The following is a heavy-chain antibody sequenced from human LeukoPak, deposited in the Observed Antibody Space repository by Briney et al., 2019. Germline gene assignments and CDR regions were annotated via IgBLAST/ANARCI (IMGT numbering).Heavy chain of an antibody. D-gene: IGHD2-2*02. J-gene: IGHJ4*02. CDR2: IYSGGST. V-gene: IGHV3-66*01. CDR3: ARGGGYCTGPSCYTFDY. CDR1: GFTFDDYA. Sequence: SGGSLRLSCAASGFTFDDYAMHWVRQAPGKGLEWVSVIYSGGSTYYADSVKGRFTISRDNSKNTLYLQMNSLRAEDTTVFYCARGGGYCTGPSCYTFDYWGQGTLVTVSS.